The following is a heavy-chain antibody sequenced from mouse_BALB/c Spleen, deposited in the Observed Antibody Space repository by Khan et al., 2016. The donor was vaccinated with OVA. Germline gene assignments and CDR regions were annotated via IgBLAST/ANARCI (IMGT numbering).Heavy chain of an antibody. CDR2: ISDGGTYT. CDR3: SREWGLYRYAWFAY. V-gene: IGHV5-4*02. J-gene: IGHJ3*01. D-gene: IGHD2-14*01. Sequence: EVQLQESGGGLVKPGGSLKLSCAASGFTFSDYYMYWVRQTPEKRLEWVATISDGGTYTYYPASVKGRFTISRDTAKKNLYLQMSSLKSEDAAMYYCSREWGLYRYAWFAYWGQGTLVTVSA. CDR1: GFTFSDYY.